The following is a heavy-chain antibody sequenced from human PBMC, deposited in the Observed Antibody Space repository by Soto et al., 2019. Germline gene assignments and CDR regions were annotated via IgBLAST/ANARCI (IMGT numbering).Heavy chain of an antibody. J-gene: IGHJ3*01. CDR3: ARGDRGGFDL. Sequence: EVQLVESGGGLVQPGESLRLSCAASGFTFDYYWMHWVRQAPGKGLVWVSRVHSDGTTTTYADYVKGRFTISRDNARNTVSLQMSSLRAEDTAIYYCARGDRGGFDLWGHGTVVTVSS. V-gene: IGHV3-74*01. CDR2: VHSDGTTT. CDR1: GFTFDYYW. D-gene: IGHD3-10*01.